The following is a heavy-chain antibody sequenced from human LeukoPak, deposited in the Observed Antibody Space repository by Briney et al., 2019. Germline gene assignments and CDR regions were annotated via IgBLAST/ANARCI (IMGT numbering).Heavy chain of an antibody. J-gene: IGHJ2*01. CDR2: IQHDGGRT. CDR1: GFSFSTYT. CDR3: ARDHYGGNSWDWYFDL. D-gene: IGHD4-23*01. V-gene: IGHV3-30-3*01. Sequence: GRSLRLSCAASGFSFSTYTMNWVRQAPGKGLERVAGIQHDGGRTYYADSVKGRFTISRDNSKNTLYLEMNSLAPEDTALYYCARDHYGGNSWDWYFDLWGRGILVTVSS.